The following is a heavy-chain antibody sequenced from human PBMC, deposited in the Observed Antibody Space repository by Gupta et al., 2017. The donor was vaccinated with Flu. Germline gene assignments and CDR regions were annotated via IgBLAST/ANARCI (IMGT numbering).Heavy chain of an antibody. V-gene: IGHV3-33*05. CDR3: AKTGTTGYYYMDV. J-gene: IGHJ6*03. CDR2: ISYDGSKT. D-gene: IGHD1-7*01. Sequence: VRQAPGKGLEWVAMISYDGSKTSYEDSVKGRFTVSRDNSRDTLYVQMNRLTDDDTAVYYCAKTGTTGYYYMDVWGSGTTVIVS.